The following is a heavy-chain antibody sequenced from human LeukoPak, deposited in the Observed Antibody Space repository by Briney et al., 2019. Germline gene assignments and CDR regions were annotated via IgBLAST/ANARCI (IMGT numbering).Heavy chain of an antibody. Sequence: SETLSLTCIVSGDAISNYYWSWIRRPPGKGLEWIGYSHSSGGTNYNPSLKSRVTISVDTSNNQFSLRLASVTAADTAVYYCARDRSQGWQLLPYFDSWGQGTLVTVSS. J-gene: IGHJ4*02. CDR2: SHSSGGT. CDR3: ARDRSQGWQLLPYFDS. D-gene: IGHD1-26*01. V-gene: IGHV4-59*01. CDR1: GDAISNYY.